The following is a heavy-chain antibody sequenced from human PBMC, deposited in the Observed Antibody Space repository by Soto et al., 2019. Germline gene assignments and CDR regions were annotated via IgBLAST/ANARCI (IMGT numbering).Heavy chain of an antibody. V-gene: IGHV4-61*01. CDR1: CIYLCKRCYY. D-gene: IGHD4-17*01. J-gene: IGHJ4*02. CDR3: ARTTAVPNTLRSRYFFDY. Sequence: PSETLDLTCSVSCIYLCKRCYYLSWIGQPAGAGLEWIGYVYYSGTTNYNPALKSRVTISVDLSKNQFSLRLSSVTTADTALYYCARTTAVPNTLRSRYFFDYWGQGTLVTVSS. CDR2: VYYSGTT.